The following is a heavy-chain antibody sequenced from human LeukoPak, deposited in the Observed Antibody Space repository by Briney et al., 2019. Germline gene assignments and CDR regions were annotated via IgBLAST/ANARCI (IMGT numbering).Heavy chain of an antibody. D-gene: IGHD3-22*01. J-gene: IGHJ4*02. V-gene: IGHV3-23*01. CDR3: ARFYDSSGYYYFDY. CDR2: VRGSGHST. CDR1: GFTSTSNA. Sequence: GGSLRLSCAASGFTSTSNAMSWVRQAPGKGLEWVSAVRGSGHSTYYADSVKGRFTISRDNSKNTVYLQMNSLRAEDTAVYFCARFYDSSGYYYFDYWGQGTLVTVSS.